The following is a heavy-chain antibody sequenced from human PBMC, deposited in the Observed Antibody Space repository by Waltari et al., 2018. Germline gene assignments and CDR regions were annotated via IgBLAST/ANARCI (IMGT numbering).Heavy chain of an antibody. Sequence: EVQLVESGGGLVQPGGSLRLSCAASGFTFSSYSMNWVRQAPWKGLEWVSYISSSSSTIYYADSVKGRFTISRDNAKNSLYLQMNSLRDEDTAVYYCARDLRRSGYYSNWFDPWGQGTLVTVSS. D-gene: IGHD3-3*01. CDR3: ARDLRRSGYYSNWFDP. CDR2: ISSSSSTI. V-gene: IGHV3-48*02. J-gene: IGHJ5*02. CDR1: GFTFSSYS.